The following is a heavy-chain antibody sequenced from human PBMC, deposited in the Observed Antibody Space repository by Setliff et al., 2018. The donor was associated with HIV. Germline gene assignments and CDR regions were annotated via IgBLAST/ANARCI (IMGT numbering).Heavy chain of an antibody. CDR1: GDTFSNYA. V-gene: IGHV1-69*10. CDR3: ARERISSSHPAGHFDS. Sequence: SVKVSCKASGDTFSNYALSWVRQAPGQGLEWMGGIIPILGIASYSQKFQGRVTITADESTRTVYMELGNLRSDDTAVYFCARERISSSHPAGHFDSWGQGTLVTVSS. CDR2: IIPILGIA. J-gene: IGHJ4*02. D-gene: IGHD6-13*01.